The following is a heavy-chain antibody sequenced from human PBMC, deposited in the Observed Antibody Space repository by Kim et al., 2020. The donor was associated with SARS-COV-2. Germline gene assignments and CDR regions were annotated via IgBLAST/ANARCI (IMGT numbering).Heavy chain of an antibody. CDR1: GGSFSGYY. V-gene: IGHV4-34*01. Sequence: SETLSLTCAVYGGSFSGYYWSWIRQPPGKGLEWIGEINHSGSTNYNPSLKSRVTISVDTSKNQFSLKLSSVTAADTAVYYCAREPATDYYYYYMDVWGKG. CDR3: AREPATDYYYYYMDV. CDR2: INHSGST. J-gene: IGHJ6*03.